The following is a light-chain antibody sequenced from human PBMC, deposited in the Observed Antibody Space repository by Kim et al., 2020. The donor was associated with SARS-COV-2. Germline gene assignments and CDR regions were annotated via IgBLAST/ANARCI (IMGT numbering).Light chain of an antibody. CDR1: QSVSSY. V-gene: IGKV3-11*01. Sequence: EIVLTQSPATLSVSPGERATLSCRASQSVSSYLAWYQQKPGQAPRVLIYDASNRATGIPARFSGSGSGTDFTLTISSREPEDFAVYYCQKRSNWITFGQGTRLEIK. CDR3: QKRSNWIT. J-gene: IGKJ5*01. CDR2: DAS.